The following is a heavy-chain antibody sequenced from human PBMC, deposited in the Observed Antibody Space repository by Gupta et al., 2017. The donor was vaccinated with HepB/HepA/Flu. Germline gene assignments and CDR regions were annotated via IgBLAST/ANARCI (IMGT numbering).Heavy chain of an antibody. V-gene: IGHV1-18*01. CDR1: GYTFSNHG. J-gene: IGHJ6*03. CDR3: ARTKDCAMVKVVTLSVRENYYYMDV. D-gene: IGHD3-22*01. Sequence: QVQLVQSGDEVKKPGASVKVSCKASGYTFSNHGISWVRQVPGQGLEWMGWISVYNGNTKYAQKFQGRVSMTTDTSTNTAYMELRSLRSGDTAVYYCARTKDCAMVKVVTLSVRENYYYMDVWGKGTTVTGS. CDR2: ISVYNGNT.